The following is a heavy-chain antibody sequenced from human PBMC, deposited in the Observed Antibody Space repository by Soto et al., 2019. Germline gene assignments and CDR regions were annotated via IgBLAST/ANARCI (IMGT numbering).Heavy chain of an antibody. V-gene: IGHV1-2*06. CDR2: TNPKSGDT. J-gene: IGHJ4*02. CDR1: GYTFTAYY. Sequence: ASVKVSCKASGYTFTAYYIYWVRQAPGQGLEWVGRTNPKSGDTNYAQRFQGRVTMTRDTSISTAYMEVSSLRSDDTAFYYCATLKQAPGGIDNWGQGTLVTV. CDR3: ATLKQAPGGIDN. D-gene: IGHD2-8*02.